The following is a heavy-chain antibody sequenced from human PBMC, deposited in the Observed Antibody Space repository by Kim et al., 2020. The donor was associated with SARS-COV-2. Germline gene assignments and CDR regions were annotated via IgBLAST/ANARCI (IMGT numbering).Heavy chain of an antibody. Sequence: GGSLRLSCAASGFTFSSYGMHWVRQAPGKGLEWVAVIWYDGSNKYYADSVKGRFTISRDNSKNTPYLQMNSLRAEDTAVYYCARDFGVVFGMDVWGQGTTVTVSS. J-gene: IGHJ6*02. CDR2: IWYDGSNK. D-gene: IGHD2-2*01. CDR1: GFTFSSYG. CDR3: ARDFGVVFGMDV. V-gene: IGHV3-33*01.